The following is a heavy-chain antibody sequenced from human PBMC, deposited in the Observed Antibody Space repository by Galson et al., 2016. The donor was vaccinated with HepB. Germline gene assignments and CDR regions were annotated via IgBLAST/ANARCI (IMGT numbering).Heavy chain of an antibody. CDR2: ISGSSGIP. V-gene: IGHV3-23*01. CDR1: GFTFSSYA. Sequence: SLRLSCAASGFTFSSYAMTWVRQAPGKGLEWVSTISGSSGIPYYADSVKGRFTISRDNSKNTLFLQMDSLRLEDKAVYSWAKTGGHFWSGYYTGRLDTFDLWGLGTMVTVSS. J-gene: IGHJ3*01. D-gene: IGHD3-3*02. CDR3: AKTGGHFWSGYYTGRLDTFDL.